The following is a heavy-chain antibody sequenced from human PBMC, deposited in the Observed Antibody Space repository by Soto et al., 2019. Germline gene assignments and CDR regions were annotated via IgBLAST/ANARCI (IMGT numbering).Heavy chain of an antibody. D-gene: IGHD3-9*01. CDR1: GYTFTSYA. J-gene: IGHJ4*02. V-gene: IGHV1-18*01. CDR3: ARHVYYDVLKKNY. Sequence: ASVKVSCKASGYTFTSYAISWVRQAPGQGLEWMGWISAYNGNTNYAQKLQGRVTISADTSISTAYLEWSSLKASDTAIYYCARHVYYDVLKKNYWGQGTLVTVSS. CDR2: ISAYNGNT.